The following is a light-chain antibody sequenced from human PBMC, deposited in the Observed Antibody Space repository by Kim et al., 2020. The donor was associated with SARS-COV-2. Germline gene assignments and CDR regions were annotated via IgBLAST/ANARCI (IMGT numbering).Light chain of an antibody. J-gene: IGLJ3*02. Sequence: QSVLTQPPSVSGAPGQRVTISCTGSSSNIGAGYDVHWYQQLPGTAPKLLIYDNNNRPSGVPDRFSGSKSGTSASLAITGLQADDEADYYCQSYDSSLSASVFGGGTKVTVL. CDR2: DNN. CDR1: SSNIGAGYD. CDR3: QSYDSSLSASV. V-gene: IGLV1-40*01.